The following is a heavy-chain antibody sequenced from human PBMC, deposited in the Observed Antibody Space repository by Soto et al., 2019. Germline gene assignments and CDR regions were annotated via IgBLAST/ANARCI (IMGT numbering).Heavy chain of an antibody. D-gene: IGHD3-22*01. CDR2: ISGSGGST. CDR1: GFTFSSYA. CDR3: ANTNQHDSSGYYLSFLPSSCYAEKQDLLAY. J-gene: IGHJ4*02. V-gene: IGHV3-23*01. Sequence: PGGSLRLSCAASGFTFSSYAMSWVRQAPGKGLEWVSAISGSGGSTYYADSVKGRFTISRDNSKNTLYLQMNSLRAEDTAVYYCANTNQHDSSGYYLSFLPSSCYAEKQDLLAYWGRGTLVPVSS.